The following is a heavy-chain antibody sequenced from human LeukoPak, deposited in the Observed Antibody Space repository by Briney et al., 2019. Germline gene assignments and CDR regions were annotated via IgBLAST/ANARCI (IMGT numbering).Heavy chain of an antibody. J-gene: IGHJ6*02. V-gene: IGHV3-21*01. D-gene: IGHD2/OR15-2a*01. CDR2: ISSSSGYI. Sequence: GGSLRLSCAASGFIFSSYSMNWVRQAPGKWLEWVSFISSSSGYIYYADSVKGRFTISRDNAKNSLHRQMNSLRAEDTAVYYCARDPGNYYGMDVWGQGTTVTVSS. CDR3: ARDPGNYYGMDV. CDR1: GFIFSSYS.